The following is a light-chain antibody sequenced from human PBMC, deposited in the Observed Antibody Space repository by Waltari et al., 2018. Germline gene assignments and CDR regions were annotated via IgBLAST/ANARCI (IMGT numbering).Light chain of an antibody. V-gene: IGKV3-20*01. J-gene: IGKJ1*01. CDR3: QHYVRLPAT. CDR1: QSVSRT. CDR2: GAS. Sequence: EIVLTQSPGTLSLSPGERATLSCRASQSVSRTLAWYQQKPGQAPRLLIYGASTRATGIPDRFSGGGSGTDFSLTISRLEPEDFAMYYCQHYVRLPATFGQGTKVEIK.